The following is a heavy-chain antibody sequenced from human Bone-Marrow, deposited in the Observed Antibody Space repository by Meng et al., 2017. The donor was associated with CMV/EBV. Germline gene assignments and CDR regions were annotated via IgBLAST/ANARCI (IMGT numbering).Heavy chain of an antibody. Sequence: ASVKVSCKASGYTFTGYYMHWVRQAPGQGLEWMGWINPNSGGTNYAQKFQGRVTMTRDTSISTAYMELRSLRSDDTAVYYCARADGRDYDFWSGYYPMDVWGQGTTVTVSS. CDR1: GYTFTGYY. CDR3: ARADGRDYDFWSGYYPMDV. CDR2: INPNSGGT. D-gene: IGHD3-3*01. J-gene: IGHJ6*02. V-gene: IGHV1-2*02.